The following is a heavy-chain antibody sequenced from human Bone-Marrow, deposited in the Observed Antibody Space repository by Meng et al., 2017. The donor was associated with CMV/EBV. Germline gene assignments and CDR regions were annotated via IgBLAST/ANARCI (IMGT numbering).Heavy chain of an antibody. CDR2: VSPSTGGS. CDR1: GSAFTVFY. J-gene: IGHJ5*02. Sequence: SGSAFTVFYMHWLRQAPGHGLGWMGWVSPSTGGSKIAQKFLGRVTMSRDMSINTAYMEVTDLRSDDTAVYYCARDALQLRHNWFDPWGQGTLVTVSS. V-gene: IGHV1-2*02. D-gene: IGHD6-13*01. CDR3: ARDALQLRHNWFDP.